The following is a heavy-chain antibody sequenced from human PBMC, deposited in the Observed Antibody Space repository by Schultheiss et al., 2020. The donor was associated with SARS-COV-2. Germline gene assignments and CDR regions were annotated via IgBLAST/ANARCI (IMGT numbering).Heavy chain of an antibody. V-gene: IGHV3-15*01. CDR2: IKSKTDGGTT. Sequence: GGSLRLSCAASGFTFSNAWMSWVRQAPGKGLEWVGRIKSKTDGGTTDYAAPVKGRFTISRDDSKNTLYLQMNSLKTEDTAVYYCTREVVHYDFWSGYYSHYFDYWGQGTLVTVSS. CDR1: GFTFSNAW. D-gene: IGHD3-3*01. J-gene: IGHJ4*02. CDR3: TREVVHYDFWSGYYSHYFDY.